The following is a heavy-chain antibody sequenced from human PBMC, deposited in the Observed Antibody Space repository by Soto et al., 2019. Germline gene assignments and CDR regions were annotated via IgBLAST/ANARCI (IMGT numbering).Heavy chain of an antibody. Sequence: LRLSCSASGFTFSSYAMHWVRQAPGKGLEYVSAISSNGGSTYYADSVKGRFTISRDNSKNTLYLQMSSLRAEDTAVYYCVRALRYFDWLPDFDYWGQGTLVTVSS. J-gene: IGHJ4*02. D-gene: IGHD3-9*01. V-gene: IGHV3-64D*06. CDR3: VRALRYFDWLPDFDY. CDR1: GFTFSSYA. CDR2: ISSNGGST.